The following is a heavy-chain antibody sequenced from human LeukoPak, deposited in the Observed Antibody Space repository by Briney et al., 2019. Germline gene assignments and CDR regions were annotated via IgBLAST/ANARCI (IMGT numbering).Heavy chain of an antibody. Sequence: ASVKVSCKVSGYTLTELSMHWVRQAPGKGLEWMGGFDPEDGETIYTQKFQGRVTMTEDTSTDTAYMKLSSLRSEDTAVYYCATAPPGFNFGAYDFDYWGQGTLVTVSS. J-gene: IGHJ4*02. CDR2: FDPEDGET. CDR1: GYTLTELS. V-gene: IGHV1-24*01. D-gene: IGHD4/OR15-4a*01. CDR3: ATAPPGFNFGAYDFDY.